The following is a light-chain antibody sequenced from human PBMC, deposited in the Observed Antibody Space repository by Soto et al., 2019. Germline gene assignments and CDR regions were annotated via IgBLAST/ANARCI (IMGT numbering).Light chain of an antibody. CDR3: AVWDDNLNAVV. J-gene: IGLJ2*01. CDR1: SSNIATNS. V-gene: IGLV1-44*01. CDR2: TNN. Sequence: QSVLTQPPSVSGTPGQRVAISCSGSSSNIATNSVNWYQQLPTTAPKLLIYTNNRRPSEVPDRFSASKSGTSASLAISGLQSEDEADYYCAVWDDNLNAVVFGGGTKVTVL.